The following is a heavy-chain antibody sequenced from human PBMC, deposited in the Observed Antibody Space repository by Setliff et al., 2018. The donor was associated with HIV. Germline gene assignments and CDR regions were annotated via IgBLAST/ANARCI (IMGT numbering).Heavy chain of an antibody. J-gene: IGHJ4*02. D-gene: IGHD3-10*01. Sequence: PSETLSLTCSVSGVSVTSSSYYWGWIRQPPVKGLEWIGSIYYGGNTYSNPSLRSRLSISLDTSKHQFSLELYSVTAADTAVYYCATHYGSGSYYNYWGQGMLVTVSS. V-gene: IGHV4-39*01. CDR2: IYYGGNT. CDR3: ATHYGSGSYYNY. CDR1: GVSVTSSSYY.